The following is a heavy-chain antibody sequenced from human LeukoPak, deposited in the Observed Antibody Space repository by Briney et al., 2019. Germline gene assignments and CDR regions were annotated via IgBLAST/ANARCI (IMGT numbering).Heavy chain of an antibody. D-gene: IGHD2-2*01. Sequence: GGSLRLSCAASGFTVSSNYMSWVRQAPGKGLEWVSVIYSGGSTYYADSVKGRFTISRDNSKNTLYLQMNSLRAEGTAVYYCARVRNGDLVVPAAIGYFDYWGQGTLVTVSS. CDR3: ARVRNGDLVVPAAIGYFDY. J-gene: IGHJ4*02. CDR1: GFTVSSNY. CDR2: IYSGGST. V-gene: IGHV3-53*01.